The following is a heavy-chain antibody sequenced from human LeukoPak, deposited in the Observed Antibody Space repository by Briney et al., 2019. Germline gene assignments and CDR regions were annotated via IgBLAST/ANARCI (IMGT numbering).Heavy chain of an antibody. CDR1: GYTFTGYY. V-gene: IGHV1-2*02. CDR3: ARAPYCSSTSCHDAFDI. CDR2: MNPNSGGT. Sequence: ASVKVSCKASGYTFTGYYMHWVRQAPGQGLEWMGWMNPNSGGTNYAQKFQGRVTMTRDTSISTAYMELSRLRSDDTAVYYCARAPYCSSTSCHDAFDIWGQGTMVTVSS. D-gene: IGHD2-2*01. J-gene: IGHJ3*02.